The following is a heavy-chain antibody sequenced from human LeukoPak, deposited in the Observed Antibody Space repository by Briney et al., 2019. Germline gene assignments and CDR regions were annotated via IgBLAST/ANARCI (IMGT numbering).Heavy chain of an antibody. CDR1: GYTFTGYY. Sequence: ASVKVSCKASGYTFTGYYMHWVRQAPGQGLEWMGWINPNSGGTNYAQKFQGRVTMTRDTSTSTVYMELSSLRSEDTAVYYCARAVRAVAPHLDYWGQGTPVTVSS. CDR3: ARAVRAVAPHLDY. CDR2: INPNSGGT. V-gene: IGHV1-2*02. J-gene: IGHJ4*02. D-gene: IGHD6-19*01.